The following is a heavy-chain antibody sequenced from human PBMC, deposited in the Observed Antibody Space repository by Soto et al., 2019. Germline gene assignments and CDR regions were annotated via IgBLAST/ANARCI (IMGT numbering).Heavy chain of an antibody. V-gene: IGHV4-34*01. CDR3: ARGGYSYGSRAPRY. Sequence: QVQLQQWGAGLLKPSETLSLTCAVYGGSFSGYYWSWIRQPPGKGLEWIGEINHSGSTNYNPSLKSRVTLSVDTTKNQFSLKLSSVTAADTAVYYCARGGYSYGSRAPRYWGQGTLVTVSS. CDR1: GGSFSGYY. J-gene: IGHJ4*02. D-gene: IGHD5-18*01. CDR2: INHSGST.